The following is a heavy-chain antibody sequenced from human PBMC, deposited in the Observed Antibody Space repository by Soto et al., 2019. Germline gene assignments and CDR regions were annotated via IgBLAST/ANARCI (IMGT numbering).Heavy chain of an antibody. CDR2: ISYDGSNK. J-gene: IGHJ4*02. Sequence: QVQLVESGGGVVQPGRSLRLSCAASGFTFSHYGIHWVRQAPGTGLEWLAVISYDGSNKHYADSVKGRFTVARDNSKNTLYLQMNSVRAEDTAVYFCARYSGKYQGPIDYWGQGTLVTVSS. CDR1: GFTFSHYG. D-gene: IGHD1-26*01. V-gene: IGHV3-30*03. CDR3: ARYSGKYQGPIDY.